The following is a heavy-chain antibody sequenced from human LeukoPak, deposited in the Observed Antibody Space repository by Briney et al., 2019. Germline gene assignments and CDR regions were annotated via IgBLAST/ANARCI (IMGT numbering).Heavy chain of an antibody. V-gene: IGHV1-24*01. CDR2: LDPEDGET. CDR1: GDTLTELS. CDR3: ATTVYYYYGMDV. J-gene: IGHJ6*02. Sequence: ASVKVSCKGSGDTLTELSMHWGRQAPGEGLEWMGGLDPEDGETIYAQKFQGRVTMPEDTSTDTAYMELSSLRSEDTAVYYCATTVYYYYGMDVWGQGTTVTVSS.